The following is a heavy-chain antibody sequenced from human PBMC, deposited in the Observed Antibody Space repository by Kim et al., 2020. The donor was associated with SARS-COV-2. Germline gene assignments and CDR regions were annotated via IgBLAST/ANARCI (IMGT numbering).Heavy chain of an antibody. D-gene: IGHD2-2*01. J-gene: IGHJ6*02. Sequence: SETLSLTCAVYGGSFSGHYWSWIRQPPGKGLEWIGKIHQSGSTNYNPSLKSRVTISIETSNNQFSLKLSSVTAADTAFYYCARGRAGVVPAPILGIGPHYDYFSMDVWGHGNLVTVSS. CDR1: GGSFSGHY. CDR2: IHQSGST. V-gene: IGHV4-34*01. CDR3: ARGRAGVVPAPILGIGPHYDYFSMDV.